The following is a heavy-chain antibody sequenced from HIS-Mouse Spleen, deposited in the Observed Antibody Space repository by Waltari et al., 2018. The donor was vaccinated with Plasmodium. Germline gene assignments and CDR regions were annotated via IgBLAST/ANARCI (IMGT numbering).Heavy chain of an antibody. CDR3: ARQRSADWYFDL. Sequence: QLQLQESGPGLVKPSETLSLTCTVSGGSISSSSYYWGWIRQPPGKGLEWIGSIDYSGSSYYNPSLKRRVTISVDTSKNQFSRKLSSVTAADTAVYYCARQRSADWYFDLWGRGTLVTVSS. CDR1: GGSISSSSYY. CDR2: IDYSGSS. J-gene: IGHJ2*01. V-gene: IGHV4-39*01.